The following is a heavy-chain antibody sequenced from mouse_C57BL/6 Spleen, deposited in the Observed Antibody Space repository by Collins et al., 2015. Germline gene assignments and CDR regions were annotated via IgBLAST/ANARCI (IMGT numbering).Heavy chain of an antibody. CDR3: ARSDYSNYGGFAY. V-gene: IGHV1-63*01. CDR1: GYTFTNYW. J-gene: IGHJ3*01. Sequence: QVQLQQSGAELVRPGTSVKMSCKASGYTFTNYWIGWAKQRPGHGLEWIGDIYPGGDYTNYNEKFKGKATLTADKSSSTAYMQFNSLTSEDSAIYYCARSDYSNYGGFAYWGQGDSGHCLC. CDR2: IYPGGDYT. D-gene: IGHD2-5*01.